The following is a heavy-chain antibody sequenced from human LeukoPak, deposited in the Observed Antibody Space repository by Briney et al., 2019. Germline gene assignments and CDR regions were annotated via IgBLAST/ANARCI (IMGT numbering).Heavy chain of an antibody. CDR1: GFTFSSYE. CDR3: AGYIRYFTMDV. Sequence: GGSLRLSCAASGFTFSSYEMNWVRQAPGKGLEWVSYISSSGSTIYYADSVKGRFTISRDNAKNSVYLQMNSLRAEDTAVYYCAGYIRYFTMDVWGKGTTVTISS. D-gene: IGHD3-9*01. CDR2: ISSSGSTI. V-gene: IGHV3-48*03. J-gene: IGHJ6*03.